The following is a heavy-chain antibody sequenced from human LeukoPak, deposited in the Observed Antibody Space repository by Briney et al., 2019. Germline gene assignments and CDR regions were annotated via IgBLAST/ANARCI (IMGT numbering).Heavy chain of an antibody. CDR3: AKGGRIFDYLSEFDS. D-gene: IGHD3-9*01. CDR1: GYTFTSYD. J-gene: IGHJ4*02. Sequence: GASVKVSCRASGYTFTSYDISWVRQATGHGLEWMGWMKPHSGNTGSAQKFQGRLTMTRDTSTNTAFMELDSLTSDDTAVYYCAKGGRIFDYLSEFDSWGQGTVVIVSS. V-gene: IGHV1-8*01. CDR2: MKPHSGNT.